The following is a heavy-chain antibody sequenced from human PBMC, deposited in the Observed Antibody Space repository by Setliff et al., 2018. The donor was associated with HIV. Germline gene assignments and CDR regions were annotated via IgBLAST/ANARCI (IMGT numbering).Heavy chain of an antibody. V-gene: IGHV1-18*04. CDR2: INIYTGDR. Sequence: ASVKVSCKASGGTFSSYTINWVRQAPGQGLEWVGWINIYTGDRTYADNFQYRVTMTADTSTSTVYMELRHLRSDDTAVYYCARAADSYDTTNYHFTYYYYMDVWGKGTTVTVSS. D-gene: IGHD3-22*01. J-gene: IGHJ6*03. CDR1: GGTFSSYT. CDR3: ARAADSYDTTNYHFTYYYYMDV.